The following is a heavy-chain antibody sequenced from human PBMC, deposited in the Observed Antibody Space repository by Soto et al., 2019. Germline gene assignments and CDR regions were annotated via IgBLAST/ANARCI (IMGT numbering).Heavy chain of an antibody. Sequence: SETLSLTCSVSGGSINPYYWSWIRQPPGKGLECIGYIYYSGSTDYNPSLKSRVTISVDTSKNHFSLKLTSVTAADTAVYYCARGDSGWYMRHWGQGTLVTVSS. CDR1: GGSINPYY. J-gene: IGHJ1*01. V-gene: IGHV4-59*01. CDR3: ARGDSGWYMRH. CDR2: IYYSGST. D-gene: IGHD6-19*01.